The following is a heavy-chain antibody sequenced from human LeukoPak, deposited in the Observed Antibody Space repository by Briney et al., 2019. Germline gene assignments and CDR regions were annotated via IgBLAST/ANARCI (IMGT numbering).Heavy chain of an antibody. CDR1: GFTFSSYL. J-gene: IGHJ6*03. D-gene: IGHD4-17*01. V-gene: IGHV3-7*01. Sequence: TGGSLRLSCAASGFTFSSYLMSWVRQAPGKGLEWVANIKQDGSEKYYVDSVKGRFTISRDNAKNSLYLQMNSLRAEDTAVYYCARAVHGDYGGYYYYMDVWGKGTTVTVSS. CDR2: IKQDGSEK. CDR3: ARAVHGDYGGYYYYMDV.